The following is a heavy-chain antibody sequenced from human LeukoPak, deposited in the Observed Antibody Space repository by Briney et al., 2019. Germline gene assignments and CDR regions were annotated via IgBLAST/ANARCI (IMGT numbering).Heavy chain of an antibody. Sequence: PGGSLRLSCAASGFTFSHFGMHWIRQAPGKGLKWVAVIFYNGGNKYYGDSVKGRFTISRDNPKNTHDLQMNSLRAEDTGVYYCARDRGGTYTVGGAFDVWGQGILVTVSS. J-gene: IGHJ3*01. CDR3: ARDRGGTYTVGGAFDV. V-gene: IGHV3-33*01. CDR2: IFYNGGNK. D-gene: IGHD1-26*01. CDR1: GFTFSHFG.